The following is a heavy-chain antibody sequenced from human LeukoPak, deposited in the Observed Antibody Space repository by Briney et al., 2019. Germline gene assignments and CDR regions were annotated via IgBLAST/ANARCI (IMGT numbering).Heavy chain of an antibody. CDR2: IYYSGST. V-gene: IGHV4-39*07. CDR1: GGSISSSSYY. Sequence: SETLSLTCTVSGGSISSSSYYWGWIRQPPGKGLEWIGSIYYSGSTYYNPSLKSRVTISVDTSKNQFSLKLSSVTAADTAVYYCAREYIVVVVAATICNWFDPWGQGTLVTVSS. D-gene: IGHD2-15*01. CDR3: AREYIVVVVAATICNWFDP. J-gene: IGHJ5*02.